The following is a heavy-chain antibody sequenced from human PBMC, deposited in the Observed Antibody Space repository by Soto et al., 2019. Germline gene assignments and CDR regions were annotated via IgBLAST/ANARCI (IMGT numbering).Heavy chain of an antibody. Sequence: QVQLQESGPGLVKPSETLSLTCTVSGGSISGGVHSWSWIRQPPGKGLKLIGHIFDSGSTYYNPSLKSRLPISVDTSKNQFSLRLSSVTAADTAVYYCAREIMPLTNDWYFDLWGRGTLITVSS. J-gene: IGHJ2*01. D-gene: IGHD2-8*01. CDR2: IFDSGST. CDR1: GGSISGGVHS. V-gene: IGHV4-30-4*01. CDR3: AREIMPLTNDWYFDL.